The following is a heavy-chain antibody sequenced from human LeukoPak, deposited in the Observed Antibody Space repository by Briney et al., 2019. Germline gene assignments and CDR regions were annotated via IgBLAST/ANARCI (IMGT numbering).Heavy chain of an antibody. CDR2: IKQDGSEK. Sequence: PGGSLRLSCAASGFTFSSYWMSWVRQAPGKGLEWVANIKQDGSEKYYVDSVKGRFTISRDNAKNSLYLQMNSLRAEDTAVYYCAKLRGDYDTTGYYSNYYYMDVWGKGTTVTISS. J-gene: IGHJ6*03. V-gene: IGHV3-7*03. D-gene: IGHD3-22*01. CDR1: GFTFSSYW. CDR3: AKLRGDYDTTGYYSNYYYMDV.